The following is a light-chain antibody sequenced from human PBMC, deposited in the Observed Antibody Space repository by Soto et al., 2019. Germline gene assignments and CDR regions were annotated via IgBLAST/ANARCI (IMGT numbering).Light chain of an antibody. J-gene: IGKJ1*01. V-gene: IGKV1-39*01. CDR1: QRISSW. CDR2: ASS. Sequence: DIPITEAPSTVAAALGGTFAITCRASQRISSWFACYQQKPGKARKLRRYASSSLESVVPSRCSGRGSGADFTLTSSSLQPEDVATYYCQQSYSTRWTFGQGTKVDIK. CDR3: QQSYSTRWT.